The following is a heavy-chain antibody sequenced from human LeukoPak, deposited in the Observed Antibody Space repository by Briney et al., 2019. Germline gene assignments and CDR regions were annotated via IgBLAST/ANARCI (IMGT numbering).Heavy chain of an antibody. CDR1: GYIFTGYY. D-gene: IGHD1-7*01. V-gene: IGHV1-2*02. CDR3: ARGPLGRELQQAFDI. CDR2: INPNSGGT. Sequence: ASVKVSCKASGYIFTGYYMHWLRQAPGQGLEWMGWINPNSGGTNYAQKFQGRVTMTRDTSISTAYMELSRLRSDDTAVYYCARGPLGRELQQAFDIWGQGTMVTVSS. J-gene: IGHJ3*02.